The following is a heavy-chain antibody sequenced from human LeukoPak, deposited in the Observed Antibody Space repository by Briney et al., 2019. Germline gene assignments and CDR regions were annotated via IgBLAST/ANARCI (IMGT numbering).Heavy chain of an antibody. V-gene: IGHV3-30*02. CDR2: IRYDGSNK. CDR1: GFTFSSYG. Sequence: EAGGSLRLSCAASGFTFSSYGMHWVRQAPGKGLEWVAFIRYDGSNKYYADSVKGRFTISRDNSKNTLYLQMNSLRAEDTAVYYCARARRGLILTPVPSYFDYWGQGTLVTVSS. CDR3: ARARRGLILTPVPSYFDY. J-gene: IGHJ4*02. D-gene: IGHD4-23*01.